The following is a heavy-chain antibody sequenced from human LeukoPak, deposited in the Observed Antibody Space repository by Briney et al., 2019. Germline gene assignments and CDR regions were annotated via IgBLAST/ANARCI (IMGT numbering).Heavy chain of an antibody. V-gene: IGHV4-38-2*02. D-gene: IGHD6-19*01. Sequence: PSETLSLTCTVSGYSISSGYYWGWIRQPPGKGLEWIGSIYHSGSTYYNPSLKSRVTISVDTSKNQFSLKLSSVTAADTAVYYCARVPDSSGWYGPPWYFDLWGRGTLVTVSS. CDR2: IYHSGST. J-gene: IGHJ2*01. CDR3: ARVPDSSGWYGPPWYFDL. CDR1: GYSISSGYY.